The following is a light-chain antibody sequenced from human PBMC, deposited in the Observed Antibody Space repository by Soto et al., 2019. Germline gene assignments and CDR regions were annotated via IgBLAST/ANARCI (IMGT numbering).Light chain of an antibody. CDR2: EVS. V-gene: IGLV2-14*01. CDR3: SSFATVDIVV. Sequence: QPALTQPASVSGSPGQSVTISCTGTTSDIGIYNYVSWYQQHPGKAPKLIIYEVSDRPSGVSSRFSGSKSGNTASLTISGLQAEDEADYYCSSFATVDIVVFGGGTKVTV. J-gene: IGLJ2*01. CDR1: TSDIGIYNY.